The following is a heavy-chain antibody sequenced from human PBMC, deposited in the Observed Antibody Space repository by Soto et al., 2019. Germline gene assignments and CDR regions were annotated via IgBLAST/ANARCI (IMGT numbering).Heavy chain of an antibody. CDR1: GGSFSGYY. CDR2: INHSGST. CDR3: ARGSRFWSGYYGMDV. J-gene: IGHJ6*02. V-gene: IGHV4-34*01. D-gene: IGHD3-3*01. Sequence: SETLSLTCAVYGGSFSGYYWSWIRQPPGKGLEWIGEINHSGSTNYNPSLKSRVTISVDTSKNQFSLKLSSVTAADTAVYYCARGSRFWSGYYGMDVWGQGTTVTVSS.